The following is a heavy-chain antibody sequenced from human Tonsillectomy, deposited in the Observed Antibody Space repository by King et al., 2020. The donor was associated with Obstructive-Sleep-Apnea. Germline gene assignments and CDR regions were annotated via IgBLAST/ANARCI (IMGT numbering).Heavy chain of an antibody. Sequence: QGQLVQSGSEVKKPGSSVTVSCKASGGSVSTDTISWVRQAPGQGLEWMGGIIPMSGTVHYAQKCRGRVTITVDTSTNIVFMELNSLKSDDTAVYYCARDLTGMDVWGQGTSVAVSS. CDR3: ARDLTGMDV. CDR2: IIPMSGTV. V-gene: IGHV1-69*06. D-gene: IGHD3-9*01. J-gene: IGHJ6*02. CDR1: GGSVSTDT.